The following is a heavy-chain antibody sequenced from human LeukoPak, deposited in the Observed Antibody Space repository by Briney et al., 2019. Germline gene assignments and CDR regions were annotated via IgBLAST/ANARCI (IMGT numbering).Heavy chain of an antibody. J-gene: IGHJ6*03. V-gene: IGHV4-39*07. D-gene: IGHD2-15*01. CDR2: IYYSGST. CDR1: GGSISSSSYY. Sequence: SETLSLTCTVSGGSISSSSYYWAWIRQPPGKGLEWIGSIYYSGSTYYNPSLKSRVTMSVDTSKNQFSLKLSSVTAADTAVYYCARVVDYYYYYMDVWGKGTTVTVSS. CDR3: ARVVDYYYYYMDV.